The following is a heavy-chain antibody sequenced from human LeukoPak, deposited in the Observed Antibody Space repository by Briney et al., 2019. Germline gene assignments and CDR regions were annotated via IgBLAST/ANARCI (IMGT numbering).Heavy chain of an antibody. J-gene: IGHJ4*02. V-gene: IGHV5-51*01. D-gene: IGHD2-2*01. Sequence: GESLKISCKGSGYSFTSYWIGWVRHMPGKGLEWVGIIYPNDSNTRYSPSFQGQVTISADKSISTAYLDWSSLKASGTAIYYCARRRGSSTGQFDYWGQGTLVTVSS. CDR3: ARRRGSSTGQFDY. CDR2: IYPNDSNT. CDR1: GYSFTSYW.